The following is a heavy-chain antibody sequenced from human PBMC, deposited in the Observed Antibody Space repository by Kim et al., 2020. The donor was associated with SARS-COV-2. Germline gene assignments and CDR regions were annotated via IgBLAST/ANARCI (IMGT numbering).Heavy chain of an antibody. Sequence: SRVTISVDTSKNQFSLKLSSVTAADTAVYYCARSTPVLRYFDWFSGAFDIWGQGTMVTVSS. V-gene: IGHV4-31*02. CDR3: ARSTPVLRYFDWFSGAFDI. J-gene: IGHJ3*02. D-gene: IGHD3-9*01.